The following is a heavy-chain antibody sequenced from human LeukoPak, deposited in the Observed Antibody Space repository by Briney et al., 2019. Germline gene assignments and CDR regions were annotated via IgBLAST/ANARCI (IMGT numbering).Heavy chain of an antibody. Sequence: GGSLRLSCAASGFTFSNYWMNWVRQPPGKRLEGVANIYRDGSETYYVDSVKGRFTISRDNAKNSLYLQMNGLRAEDTAVYYCARDPSRGYTYGYGDYWGQGTLVTVSS. D-gene: IGHD5-18*01. CDR3: ARDPSRGYTYGYGDY. V-gene: IGHV3-7*01. J-gene: IGHJ4*02. CDR1: GFTFSNYW. CDR2: IYRDGSET.